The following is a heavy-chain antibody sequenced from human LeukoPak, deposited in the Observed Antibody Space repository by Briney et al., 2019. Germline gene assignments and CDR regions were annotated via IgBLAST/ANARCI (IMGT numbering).Heavy chain of an antibody. J-gene: IGHJ4*02. Sequence: GGSLRLSCAASGFTFSSYEMNWVRQAPGKGLEGVSYISSSGSTIYYADSVKGRFTISRDNAKNSLYLQMNSLRAEDTAVYYCARARKAYYFDYWGQGTLVTVSS. CDR3: ARARKAYYFDY. CDR2: ISSSGSTI. V-gene: IGHV3-48*03. CDR1: GFTFSSYE.